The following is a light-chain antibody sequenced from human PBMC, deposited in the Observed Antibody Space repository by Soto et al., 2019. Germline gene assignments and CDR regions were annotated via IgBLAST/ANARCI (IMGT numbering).Light chain of an antibody. J-gene: IGLJ2*01. CDR3: AAWDDSLSGLV. CDR1: SSNIGNYY. V-gene: IGLV1-47*01. CDR2: RNN. Sequence: QSVLTQPPSASGTPGQRVTISCSGSSSNIGNYYVYWYQQLPGTAPKLLIYRNNQRPSGVPDRFSGSKSGSSASLAISGLRSEDEADYYCAAWDDSLSGLVFGGGTMLTVL.